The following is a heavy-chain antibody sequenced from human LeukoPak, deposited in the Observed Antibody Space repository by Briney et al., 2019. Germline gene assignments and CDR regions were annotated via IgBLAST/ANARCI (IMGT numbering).Heavy chain of an antibody. J-gene: IGHJ6*04. V-gene: IGHV4-34*01. D-gene: IGHD6-13*01. CDR2: INHSGST. CDR3: ARNSAEAGYGMDV. CDR1: GGSFSGYY. Sequence: PSETLSLTCAVYGGSFSGYYWSWIRQPPGKGLEWIGEINHSGSTNYNPSLKSRVTISVDTSKNQFSLKLGSVTAADTAVYYCARNSAEAGYGMDVWGKGTTVTVSS.